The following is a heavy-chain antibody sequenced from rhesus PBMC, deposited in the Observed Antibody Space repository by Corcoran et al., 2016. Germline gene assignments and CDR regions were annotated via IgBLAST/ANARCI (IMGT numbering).Heavy chain of an antibody. V-gene: IGHV4S7*01. CDR3: ARVLGMTMIGDEMYFEF. D-gene: IGHD3-28*01. Sequence: QVQLKESGPGLVKPSKTLSLTCAVSGASISRGYGWGWIRQPPGKGLDWIVTIYSSTGNTDYDTSLKRRVTMSKDTSNNQFSLKLSSVTAADTAVYYCARVLGMTMIGDEMYFEFWGQGALVTVSS. CDR2: IYSSTGNT. CDR1: GASISRGYG. J-gene: IGHJ1*01.